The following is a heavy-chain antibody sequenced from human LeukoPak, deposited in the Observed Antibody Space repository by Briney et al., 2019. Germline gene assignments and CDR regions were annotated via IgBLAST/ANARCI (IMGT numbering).Heavy chain of an antibody. CDR1: GFIFSSYG. J-gene: IGHJ4*02. CDR3: AKVTGDYYDTSGAFDY. D-gene: IGHD3-22*01. Sequence: PGGSLRLSCAASGFIFSSYGMHWVRQAPGKGLEWVARIWHDGSNDAYADSVKGRFTISRDNSKNTLYLQMNSLRAEDTAIYYCAKVTGDYYDTSGAFDYWGQGTLVTVSS. CDR2: IWHDGSND. V-gene: IGHV3-33*06.